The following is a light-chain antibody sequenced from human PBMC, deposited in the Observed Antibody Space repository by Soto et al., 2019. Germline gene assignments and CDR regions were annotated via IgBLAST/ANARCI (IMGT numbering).Light chain of an antibody. J-gene: IGKJ1*01. Sequence: EIVLTQSPGTLSLSRGERATLSCRASQSVSSCYLAWYQQKPGQAPRLLIYGASSRATGIPDRFSGSGSGTDFTLTISRLEPEDFAVYYCQQYGSSPETFGQGTKVEIK. V-gene: IGKV3-20*01. CDR1: QSVSSCY. CDR2: GAS. CDR3: QQYGSSPET.